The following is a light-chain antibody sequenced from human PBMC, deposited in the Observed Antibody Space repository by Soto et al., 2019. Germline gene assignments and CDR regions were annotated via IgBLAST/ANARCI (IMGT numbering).Light chain of an antibody. CDR1: SSNVGSYKL. J-gene: IGLJ1*01. V-gene: IGLV2-23*02. CDR2: EVN. Sequence: QSALTQPASVSGSPGQSITISCTGTSSNVGSYKLVSWYQQHPGKAPKLMIFEVNKRPSGVSNRFSRYKSGNPASMTNSGLKVAEEAAYYCSSSGGSPTNVFGTGTKVTVL. CDR3: SSSGGSPTNV.